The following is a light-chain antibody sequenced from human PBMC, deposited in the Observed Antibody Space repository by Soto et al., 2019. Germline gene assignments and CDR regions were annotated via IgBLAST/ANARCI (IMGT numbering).Light chain of an antibody. CDR1: TGAVTNGHY. CDR2: DTT. J-gene: IGLJ1*01. CDR3: LLSYNGPDV. Sequence: QAVVTLEPSLTVSPGGTVTLTCGSSTGAVTNGHYPYWFQQKPGQAPRTLIYDTTNRHSWTPARFSGSLLGGKAALTLSGAQPEDEAEYYCLLSYNGPDVFGTGTKVTVL. V-gene: IGLV7-46*01.